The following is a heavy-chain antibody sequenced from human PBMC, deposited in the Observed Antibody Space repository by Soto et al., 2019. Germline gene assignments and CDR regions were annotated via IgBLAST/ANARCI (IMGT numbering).Heavy chain of an antibody. J-gene: IGHJ4*02. CDR1: GLTFTNYW. CDR3: GSVFEY. CDR2: VDNEGIYK. V-gene: IGHV3-74*01. Sequence: PGESLKIPCAASGLTFTNYWMHWVRQAPEKGLVWVARVDNEGIYKSYADSEKGRLTISRDNAKNTLYLQMNDLRVEDTAVYYCGSVFEYWGQGSLVTVSS.